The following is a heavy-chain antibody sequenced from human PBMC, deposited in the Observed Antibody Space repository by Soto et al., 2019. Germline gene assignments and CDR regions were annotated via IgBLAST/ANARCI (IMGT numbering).Heavy chain of an antibody. CDR1: GFRFTYYG. Sequence: QMQLVQSGAEVKKPGASVRVSCKASGFRFTYYGITWVRQAPGQGLEWMGWISAHNGNTNYAQKLEGRVTMTTDTSTSTAYMELRSLISDDTVVYYCARYYSSTSTCYSYWLDPWGQGTLVTVSS. V-gene: IGHV1-18*04. J-gene: IGHJ5*02. D-gene: IGHD2-2*02. CDR2: ISAHNGNT. CDR3: ARYYSSTSTCYSYWLDP.